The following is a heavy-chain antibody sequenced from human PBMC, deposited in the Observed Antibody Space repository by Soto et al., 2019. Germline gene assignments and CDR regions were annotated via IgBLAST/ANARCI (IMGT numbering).Heavy chain of an antibody. CDR2: IIPMFGTA. CDR3: ARDLDYYGSGNYYNRIDY. Sequence: QVQLVQSRAEVKKPGSSVKVSCKVSGGPFSDYAVSWVRQAPGQGLEWMGGIIPMFGTANYAQKFQGRVTITADESTTTAYMELSSLRSEDTAVYYCARDLDYYGSGNYYNRIDYWGQGTLVTVSS. V-gene: IGHV1-69*01. CDR1: GGPFSDYA. J-gene: IGHJ4*02. D-gene: IGHD3-10*01.